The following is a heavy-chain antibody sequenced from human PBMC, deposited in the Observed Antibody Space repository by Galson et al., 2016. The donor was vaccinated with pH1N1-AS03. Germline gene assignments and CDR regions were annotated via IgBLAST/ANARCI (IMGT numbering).Heavy chain of an antibody. CDR3: ATVNAEMDDAFDI. Sequence: SLRLSCAASGLRFSNHVMSWVRQAPGKGLHWVSTISDSGSTTYHGDSVNGRFTTPRDKSQNTLFLHMNSLKAEDTALYYCATVNAEMDDAFDIWGRGTMVTVSS. D-gene: IGHD2-8*01. V-gene: IGHV3-23*01. CDR1: GLRFSNHV. CDR2: ISDSGSTT. J-gene: IGHJ3*02.